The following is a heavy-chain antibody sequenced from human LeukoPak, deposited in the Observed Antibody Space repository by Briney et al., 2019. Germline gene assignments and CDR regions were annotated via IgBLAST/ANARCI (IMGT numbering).Heavy chain of an antibody. V-gene: IGHV3-33*01. D-gene: IGHD5-18*01. CDR1: GFTFSSYG. Sequence: PGGSLRLSCAASGFTFSSYGMHWVRQAPGKGLEWVAVILSDGSKEFYTDSVKGRFTISRDNSKNTLYLQMNSLRAEDTAVYYCARDFGYSYGSDYWGQGTLVTVSS. J-gene: IGHJ4*02. CDR3: ARDFGYSYGSDY. CDR2: ILSDGSKE.